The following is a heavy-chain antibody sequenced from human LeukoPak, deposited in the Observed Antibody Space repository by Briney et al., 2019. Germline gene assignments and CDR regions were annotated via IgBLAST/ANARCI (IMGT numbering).Heavy chain of an antibody. Sequence: GGSLRLSCAASGFTFGSYEMNWVRQAPGKGLEWVSYISSSGSTIYYADSVKGRFTISRDNAKNSLYLQMNSLRAEDTAVYYCARDSALYYYGSGSYWGGFDYWGQGTLVTVSS. CDR2: ISSSGSTI. J-gene: IGHJ4*02. D-gene: IGHD3-10*01. CDR3: ARDSALYYYGSGSYWGGFDY. CDR1: GFTFGSYE. V-gene: IGHV3-48*03.